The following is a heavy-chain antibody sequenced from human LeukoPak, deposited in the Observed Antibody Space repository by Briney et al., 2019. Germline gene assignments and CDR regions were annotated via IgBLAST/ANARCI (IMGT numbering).Heavy chain of an antibody. CDR2: INPNSGGT. Sequence: GASVKVSCKASGYTFTGYYMHWVRQAPGQGLEWMGWINPNSGGTNYAQKFQGRVTMTRGTSISTAYMELSRLRSDDTAVYYCARVFRQWLVRNAFGIWGQGTMVTVSS. V-gene: IGHV1-2*02. CDR1: GYTFTGYY. J-gene: IGHJ3*02. CDR3: ARVFRQWLVRNAFGI. D-gene: IGHD6-19*01.